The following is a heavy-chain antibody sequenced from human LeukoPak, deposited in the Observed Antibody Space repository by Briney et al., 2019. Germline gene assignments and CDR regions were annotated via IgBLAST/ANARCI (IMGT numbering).Heavy chain of an antibody. CDR2: IKQDGSEK. V-gene: IGHV3-7*01. Sequence: GGSLRLSCAASGFTFRSYWMSWVRQARGKGLEWVADIKQDGSEKYYADFVKGRFTIPRDNGKKSLYLQMNSLRAEDTAVYYCARDGGPFDYWGQGTLVTVSS. CDR3: ARDGGPFDY. D-gene: IGHD2-15*01. J-gene: IGHJ4*02. CDR1: GFTFRSYW.